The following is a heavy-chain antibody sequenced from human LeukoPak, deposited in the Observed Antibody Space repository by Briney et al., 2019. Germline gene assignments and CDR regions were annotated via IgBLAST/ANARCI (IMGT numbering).Heavy chain of an antibody. J-gene: IGHJ4*02. CDR1: GFTFSNYV. D-gene: IGHD1-1*01. CDR2: SSGSGAT. Sequence: QPGGSVRLSCAASGFTFSNYVMSWVRQAPGKGLEWVSSSSGSGATYYADSVKGQFTISRDTSQNTLYLQMNSLRVEDTAVYYCAKGGRGNDGDYWGQGTLVTVSS. CDR3: AKGGRGNDGDY. V-gene: IGHV3-23*01.